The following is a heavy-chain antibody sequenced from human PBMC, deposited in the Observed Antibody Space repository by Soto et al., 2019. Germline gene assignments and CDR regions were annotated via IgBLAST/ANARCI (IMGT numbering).Heavy chain of an antibody. V-gene: IGHV4-59*01. CDR3: ARGYSSSWWYYYGMDV. Sequence: SETLSLTCTVSGGSISSYYWSWIRQPPGKGLEWIGYIYYSGSTNYNPSLRSRVTISVDTSKNQFSLKLSSVTAADTAVYYCARGYSSSWWYYYGMDVWGQGTTVTVSS. CDR2: IYYSGST. CDR1: GGSISSYY. J-gene: IGHJ6*02. D-gene: IGHD6-13*01.